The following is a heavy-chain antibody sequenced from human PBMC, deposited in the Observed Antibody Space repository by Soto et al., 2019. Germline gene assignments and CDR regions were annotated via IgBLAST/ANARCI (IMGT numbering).Heavy chain of an antibody. CDR1: GFTFSDYY. D-gene: IGHD5-18*01. Sequence: GGSLRLSCSASGFTFSDYYMSWIRQAPGKGLEWVSYISSSSSYTNYADSVKGRFTISRDNAKNSLYLQMNSLRAEDTAVYYCARDRRKIQLWEPFDYWGQGTLVTVS. CDR3: ARDRRKIQLWEPFDY. J-gene: IGHJ4*02. V-gene: IGHV3-11*06. CDR2: ISSSSSYT.